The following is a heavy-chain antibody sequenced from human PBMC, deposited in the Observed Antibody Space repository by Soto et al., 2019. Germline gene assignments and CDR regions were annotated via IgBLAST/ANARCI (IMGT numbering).Heavy chain of an antibody. J-gene: IGHJ6*02. D-gene: IGHD6-19*01. CDR3: ARDQDSSVWWVGCMDV. CDR2: INAYNGNT. CDR1: GYSFTRYG. V-gene: IGHV1-18*01. Sequence: ASVKVSCKASGYSFTRYGIGWARQAPGQGLEWMGWINAYNGNTNYAQNLQGRLTLTTDTSTTTAYMELRSLRSEDTAVYYCARDQDSSVWWVGCMDVWGQGTTVTVSS.